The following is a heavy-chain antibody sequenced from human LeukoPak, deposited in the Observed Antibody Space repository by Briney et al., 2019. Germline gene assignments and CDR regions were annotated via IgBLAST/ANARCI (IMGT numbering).Heavy chain of an antibody. Sequence: GGSLRLSCAGSGFSFSSFAMTWVRQAPGKGLEWVSTIYGGGTNTFYADSVKGRFTISRDDSKNMQLLEMDSLRPEDTAVYFCAKRITEAAGIYFDSWGQGTLVTVSS. CDR2: IYGGGTNT. J-gene: IGHJ4*02. CDR1: GFSFSSFA. CDR3: AKRITEAAGIYFDS. D-gene: IGHD6-19*01. V-gene: IGHV3-23*01.